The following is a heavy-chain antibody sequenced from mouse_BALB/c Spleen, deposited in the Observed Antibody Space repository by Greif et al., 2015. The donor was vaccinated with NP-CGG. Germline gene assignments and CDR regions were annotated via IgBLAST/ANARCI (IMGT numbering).Heavy chain of an antibody. J-gene: IGHJ1*01. V-gene: IGHV3-8*02. CDR3: ARYVGSSFWYFDV. CDR1: GDSITSGY. CDR2: ISYSGST. D-gene: IGHD1-1*01. Sequence: EVQLQQSGPSLVKPSQTLSLTCSVTGDSITSGYWNWIRKFPGNKLEYMGYISYSGSTYYNPSLKSRISITRDTSKNQYYLQLNSVTTEDTATYYCARYVGSSFWYFDVWGAGTTVTVSS.